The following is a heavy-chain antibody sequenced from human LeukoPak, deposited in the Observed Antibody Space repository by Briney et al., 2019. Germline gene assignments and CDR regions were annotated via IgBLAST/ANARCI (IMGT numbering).Heavy chain of an antibody. Sequence: GGSLRLSCAASGFTFSSYWMSWVRQAPGKGLEWVANIKQDGSEKYYVDSVKGRFTISRDNAKNSLYLQMNSLRAEDTAVYYCARLYCSGGSCYPGQFDYWGQGTLVTVSS. D-gene: IGHD2-15*01. V-gene: IGHV3-7*01. CDR2: IKQDGSEK. CDR1: GFTFSSYW. CDR3: ARLYCSGGSCYPGQFDY. J-gene: IGHJ4*02.